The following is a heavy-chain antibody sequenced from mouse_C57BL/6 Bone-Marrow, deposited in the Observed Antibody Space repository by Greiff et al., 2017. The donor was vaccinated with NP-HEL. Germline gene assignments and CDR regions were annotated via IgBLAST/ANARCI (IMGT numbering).Heavy chain of an antibody. V-gene: IGHV14-4*01. J-gene: IGHJ2*01. CDR3: TPSTTVAGYFDY. Sequence: EVQLQQSGAELVRPGASVKLSCTASGFNIKDDYMHWVKQRPEQGLEWIGWIDPENGDTEYASKFQGKATITADTSSNTAYLQLSSLTSEDTAVYYCTPSTTVAGYFDYWGQGTTLTVSS. CDR2: IDPENGDT. D-gene: IGHD1-1*01. CDR1: GFNIKDDY.